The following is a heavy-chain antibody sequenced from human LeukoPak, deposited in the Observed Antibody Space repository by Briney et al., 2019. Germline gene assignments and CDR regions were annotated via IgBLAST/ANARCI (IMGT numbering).Heavy chain of an antibody. D-gene: IGHD3-22*01. Sequence: ASVKVSCKASGYTFTDYYMNWVQQAPGKGLEWMGRVDPEDGETIYAEKFQGRVTITADTSTDTAYMELSSLRSEDTAVYYCATAGYYYDSSGYYSLDYWGQGTLVTVSS. J-gene: IGHJ4*02. V-gene: IGHV1-69-2*01. CDR3: ATAGYYYDSSGYYSLDY. CDR1: GYTFTDYY. CDR2: VDPEDGET.